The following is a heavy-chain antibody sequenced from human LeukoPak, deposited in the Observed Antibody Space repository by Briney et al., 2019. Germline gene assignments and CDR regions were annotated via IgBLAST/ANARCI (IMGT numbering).Heavy chain of an antibody. J-gene: IGHJ4*02. CDR2: ISDNGGST. CDR1: GFTFSNFA. V-gene: IGHV3-23*01. CDR3: AKGRSGVVSVTPFDS. D-gene: IGHD2-21*01. Sequence: PGGSLRLSCAASGFTFSNFAMNWVRQAPGKGLEWVSVISDNGGSTNYADSVKGRFTISRDNSKNTLYLQMNSLRAEDTAVYYCAKGRSGVVSVTPFDSWGQGTLVTVSS.